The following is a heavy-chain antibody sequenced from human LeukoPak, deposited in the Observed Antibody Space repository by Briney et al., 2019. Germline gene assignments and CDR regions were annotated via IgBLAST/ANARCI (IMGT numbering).Heavy chain of an antibody. CDR2: ICGSGGSK. D-gene: IGHD3-9*01. Sequence: PGGSLTLTCAASGFIFSCYALSWVRQPAGKGLEWVSAICGSGGSKYYADSVKGRFTISRDNSKNTLYLQMNSLRAEDTAVYYCAKDLRLRYFDPKQTSTPNWFDPWGQGTLVTVSS. J-gene: IGHJ5*02. CDR3: AKDLRLRYFDPKQTSTPNWFDP. CDR1: GFIFSCYA. V-gene: IGHV3-23*01.